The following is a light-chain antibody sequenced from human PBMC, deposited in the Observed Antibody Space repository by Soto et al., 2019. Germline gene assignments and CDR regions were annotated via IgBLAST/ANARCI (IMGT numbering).Light chain of an antibody. CDR3: QQCGSSPPT. V-gene: IGKV3-20*01. J-gene: IGKJ1*01. CDR2: GAS. Sequence: EIVLTQSPGTLSLSPGERATLPCRASQSLSGTYLAWYQQKPGQAPRLLIYGASSRATGIADRFSGSGSGTDFTLIISRLEPEDFAVYYCQQCGSSPPTFGQGTKVDIK. CDR1: QSLSGTY.